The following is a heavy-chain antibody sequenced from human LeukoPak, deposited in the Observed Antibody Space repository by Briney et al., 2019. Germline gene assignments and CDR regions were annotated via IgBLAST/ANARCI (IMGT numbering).Heavy chain of an antibody. Sequence: GGSLRLSCAASGFTFSSYWMHWVRQVPGKGLVWVSRINRDGSSTSYADSVKGRFTISRDSAKNTLYLQMNSLTAEDTAVYYCARGGEYSYGLFDFWGQGTLVTVSS. D-gene: IGHD5-18*01. CDR3: ARGGEYSYGLFDF. CDR1: GFTFSSYW. CDR2: INRDGSST. V-gene: IGHV3-74*01. J-gene: IGHJ4*02.